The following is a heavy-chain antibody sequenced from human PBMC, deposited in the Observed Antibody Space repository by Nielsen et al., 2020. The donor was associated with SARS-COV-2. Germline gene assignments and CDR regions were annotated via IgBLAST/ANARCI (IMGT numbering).Heavy chain of an antibody. J-gene: IGHJ6*02. D-gene: IGHD6-13*01. Sequence: GESLKISCKGSGYRFTDFWINWVRQMPGKGLEWMGRIDASDPAPRDSYTKYSPSLQGHVTLSVDRSTSTAYLQWSSLKASDTAMYYCARLVRRGDSLGNYYYGMDVWGQGTTVTVSS. V-gene: IGHV5-10-1*01. CDR1: GYRFTDFW. CDR2: IDASDPAPRDSYT. CDR3: ARLVRRGDSLGNYYYGMDV.